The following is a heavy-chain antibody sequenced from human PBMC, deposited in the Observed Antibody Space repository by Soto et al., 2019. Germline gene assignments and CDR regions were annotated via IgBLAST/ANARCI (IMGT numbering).Heavy chain of an antibody. CDR2: INPNSGGT. V-gene: IGHV1-2*04. Sequence: ASVTVSCKASGYTFTGYYMHWVRQAPGQGLEWMGWINPNSGGTNYAQKFQGWVTMTRDTSISTAYMELSRLRSDDTAVYYCARERVYYGSGESYYYGMDVWGQGTTVTVSS. D-gene: IGHD3-10*01. J-gene: IGHJ6*02. CDR3: ARERVYYGSGESYYYGMDV. CDR1: GYTFTGYY.